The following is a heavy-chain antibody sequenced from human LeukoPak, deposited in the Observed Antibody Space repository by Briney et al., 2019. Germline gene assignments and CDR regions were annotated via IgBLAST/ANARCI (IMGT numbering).Heavy chain of an antibody. Sequence: LETLSLTCTVSGGSISSSSYYWGWIRQPPGKGLEWIGSIYYSGSTYYNPSLKSRVTISVDTSKNQFSLKLSSVTAADTAVYYCAEASIPDYGMDVWGQGTTVTVSS. CDR2: IYYSGST. CDR1: GGSISSSSYY. CDR3: AEASIPDYGMDV. V-gene: IGHV4-39*01. J-gene: IGHJ6*02.